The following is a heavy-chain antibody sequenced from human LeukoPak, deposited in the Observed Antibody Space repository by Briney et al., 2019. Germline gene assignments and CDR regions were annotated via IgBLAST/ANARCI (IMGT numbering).Heavy chain of an antibody. Sequence: SETLSLTCTVSGGSISSGGYYWRWIRQHPGKGLEWIGYIYYSGSTYYNPSLKSRVTISVDTSKNQFSLKLSSVTAADTAVYYCARATRATPWDYYYYMDVWGKGTTVTVSS. CDR3: ARATRATPWDYYYYMDV. D-gene: IGHD5-12*01. CDR1: GGSISSGGYY. V-gene: IGHV4-31*03. J-gene: IGHJ6*03. CDR2: IYYSGST.